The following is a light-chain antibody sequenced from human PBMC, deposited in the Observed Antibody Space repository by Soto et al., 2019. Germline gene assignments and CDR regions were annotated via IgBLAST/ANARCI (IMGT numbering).Light chain of an antibody. J-gene: IGLJ1*01. CDR1: ISYVGGYNY. CDR2: EVS. CDR3: SSYTSGSTYV. V-gene: IGLV2-14*01. Sequence: SVRRPPSSVCGSPGQSYSISCTGTISYVGGYNYVSWYQQHPGKSPKLMIYEVSNRPSGVSNRFSGSQYGNTASLTISGLQAEDEADYYCSSYTSGSTYVFGTGTKVT.